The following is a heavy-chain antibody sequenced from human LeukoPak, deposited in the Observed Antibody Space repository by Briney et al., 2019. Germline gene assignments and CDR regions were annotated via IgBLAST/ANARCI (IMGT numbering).Heavy chain of an antibody. D-gene: IGHD4-11*01. J-gene: IGHJ5*02. CDR3: ARGIHKVTSFWVGTENWFDP. CDR2: IYYSGST. Sequence: SETLSLTCTVSGGSISSGGYYWGWIRQHPGKGLEWIGYIYYSGSTYYNPSLKSRVTISVDTSKNQFSLKLSSVTAADTAVYYCARGIHKVTSFWVGTENWFDPWGQGTLVTVSS. V-gene: IGHV4-31*03. CDR1: GGSISSGGYY.